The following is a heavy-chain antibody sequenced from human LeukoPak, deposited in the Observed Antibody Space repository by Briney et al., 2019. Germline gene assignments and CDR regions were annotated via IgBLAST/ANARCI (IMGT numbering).Heavy chain of an antibody. CDR3: AGEEDSSGYLAFDI. CDR2: IYYSGST. Sequence: SETLSLTCAVYGGSFSGYYWSWIRQPPGKGLEWIGYIYYSGSTNYNPSLKSRVTISVDTSKNQFSLKLSSVTAADTAVYYCAGEEDSSGYLAFDIWGQGTMVTVSS. D-gene: IGHD3-22*01. J-gene: IGHJ3*02. V-gene: IGHV4-59*01. CDR1: GGSFSGYY.